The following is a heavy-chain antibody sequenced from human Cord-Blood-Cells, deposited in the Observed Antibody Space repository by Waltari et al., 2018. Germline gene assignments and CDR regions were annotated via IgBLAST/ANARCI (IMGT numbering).Heavy chain of an antibody. CDR2: IWYDGSNK. CDR1: GFTFSSYV. V-gene: IGHV3-33*01. J-gene: IGHJ4*02. CDR3: ARADLTGYDY. D-gene: IGHD3-9*01. Sequence: QVQLVESGGGVVQPGRSLRLSCAASGFTFSSYVLHWVRQAPGKGLEWVAVIWYDGSNKYYADSVKGRFTISRDNSKNTLYLQMNSLRAEDTAVYYCARADLTGYDYWGQGTLVTVSS.